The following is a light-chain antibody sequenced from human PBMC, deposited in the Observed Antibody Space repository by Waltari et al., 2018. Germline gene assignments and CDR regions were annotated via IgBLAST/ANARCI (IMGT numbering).Light chain of an antibody. Sequence: QSVLTQPASVSGSPGQSITIPCTGSSDAADDFTSFASYQQHPDKAPKLILFDVTTRASGVSSRFSGSKSANTASLTISGLQAEDEAFYYCSSHTTRSLLGVFGGGTKLTVL. CDR1: SDAADDFTS. J-gene: IGLJ3*02. CDR2: DVT. CDR3: SSHTTRSLLGV. V-gene: IGLV2-14*03.